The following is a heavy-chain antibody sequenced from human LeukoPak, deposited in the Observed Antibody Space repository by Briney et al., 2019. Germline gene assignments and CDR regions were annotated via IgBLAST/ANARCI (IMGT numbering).Heavy chain of an antibody. Sequence: ASVKVSCKASGYTFTGYYVHWVRQAPGQGLEWMGWINTNTGNPTYAQGFTGRFVFSLDTSVSTAYLQISSLKAEDTAVYYCAXXXXXXSSGYDYYYYMDVWGKGTTVTVSS. CDR2: INTNTGNP. V-gene: IGHV7-4-1*02. CDR3: AXXXXXXSSGYDYYYYMDV. CDR1: GYTFTGYY. D-gene: IGHD6-6*01. J-gene: IGHJ6*03.